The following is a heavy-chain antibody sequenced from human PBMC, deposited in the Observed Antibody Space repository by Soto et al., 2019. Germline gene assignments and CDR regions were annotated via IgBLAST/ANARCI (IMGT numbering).Heavy chain of an antibody. J-gene: IGHJ4*02. Sequence: SETLSLTCAVSGGSISSGGYSWSWIRQPPGKGLEWIGYIYHSGNTYYNPSLKSRVTISVDWSKNQFSLTPSSVTAADTAVYYCARDPRSSYASSGYFDYWGQGTLVTVSS. V-gene: IGHV4-30-2*01. D-gene: IGHD3-22*01. CDR3: ARDPRSSYASSGYFDY. CDR2: IYHSGNT. CDR1: GGSISSGGYS.